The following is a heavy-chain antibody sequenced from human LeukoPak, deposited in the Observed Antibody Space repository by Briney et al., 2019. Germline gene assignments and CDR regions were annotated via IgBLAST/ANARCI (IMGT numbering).Heavy chain of an antibody. CDR2: IYYSGST. V-gene: IGHV4-39*01. CDR1: GGSISSSSYY. D-gene: IGHD3-9*01. CDR3: ARNDILTGYYLDY. Sequence: SETLSLTCTVSGGSISSSSYYWGWIRQPPGKGLEWIGSIYYSGSTYYNPSLKSRVTISVDTSKNQFSLKLSSVTAADTAVYCCARNDILTGYYLDYWGQGTLVTVSS. J-gene: IGHJ4*02.